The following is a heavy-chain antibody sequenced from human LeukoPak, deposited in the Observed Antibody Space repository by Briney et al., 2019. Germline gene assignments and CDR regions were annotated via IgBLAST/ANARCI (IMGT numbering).Heavy chain of an antibody. J-gene: IGHJ5*02. CDR3: AGMVRGVRGGFWFDP. CDR1: GGSISSSRNY. Sequence: SETLSLTCTVSGGSISSSRNYWGWIRQSPGKGLEWIGYIFYSGSTNYNPSLKSRVTISVDTSKNQFSLKLSSVTAADTAVYYCAGMVRGVRGGFWFDPWGQGTLVTVSS. CDR2: IFYSGST. D-gene: IGHD3-10*01. V-gene: IGHV4-39*07.